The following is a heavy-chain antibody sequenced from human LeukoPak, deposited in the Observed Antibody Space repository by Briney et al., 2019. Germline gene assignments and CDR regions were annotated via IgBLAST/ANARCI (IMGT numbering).Heavy chain of an antibody. CDR2: IKQDGSEK. J-gene: IGHJ5*02. CDR1: GFTFSSYW. CDR3: ARGSGFGGNWFDP. V-gene: IGHV3-7*01. D-gene: IGHD3-10*01. Sequence: GGSLRLSCAASGFTFSSYWMSWVRQAPGKGLEWVANIKQDGSEKYYVDSVKGRFTISRDNAKNSLYLQMNSLRAEDTAVYYCARGSGFGGNWFDPWGQGTLVTVSS.